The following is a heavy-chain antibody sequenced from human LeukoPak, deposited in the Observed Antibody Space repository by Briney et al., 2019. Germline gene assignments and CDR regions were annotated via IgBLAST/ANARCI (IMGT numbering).Heavy chain of an antibody. CDR2: INTSGTT. D-gene: IGHD1-26*01. J-gene: IGHJ6*03. V-gene: IGHV4-61*02. CDR3: SRGVGSYYMDV. Sequence: SESLSLACTVSGASFSGGSNSWGWIRQPAGKGLEWIGRINTSGTTNSNPSLKSRVTMSIHTSKSHFSLKPSSVTAADTAVTNGSRGVGSYYMDVWGKGTTVTISS. CDR1: GASFSGGSNS.